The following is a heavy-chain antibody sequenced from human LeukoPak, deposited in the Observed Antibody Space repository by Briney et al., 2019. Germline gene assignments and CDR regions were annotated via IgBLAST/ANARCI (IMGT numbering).Heavy chain of an antibody. Sequence: PGGSLRLSCATSGFTFSTDVMSWVRQAPGKGREWGSGISGSGDNTYYADSVKGRFTISRDNSKNTLYLQMNRLKAEDTAVFYCVKGSGYDTDFDYWGQGTLVTVSS. V-gene: IGHV3-23*01. J-gene: IGHJ4*02. D-gene: IGHD3-9*01. CDR1: GFTFSTDV. CDR3: VKGSGYDTDFDY. CDR2: ISGSGDNT.